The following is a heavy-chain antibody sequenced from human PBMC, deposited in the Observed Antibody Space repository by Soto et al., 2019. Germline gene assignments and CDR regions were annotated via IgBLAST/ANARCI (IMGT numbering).Heavy chain of an antibody. CDR2: IYYSGST. D-gene: IGHD6-13*01. CDR3: ARKGAAASYAHYYMDV. V-gene: IGHV4-61*01. CDR1: GGSVSSGSYY. Sequence: PSETLSLTCTVSGGSVSSGSYYWSWIRQPPGKGLEWIGYIYYSGSTNYNPSLESRVTISVDTSRNRFSLNLTSATAADTAVYYCARKGAAASYAHYYMDVWGRGTAVTVSS. J-gene: IGHJ6*03.